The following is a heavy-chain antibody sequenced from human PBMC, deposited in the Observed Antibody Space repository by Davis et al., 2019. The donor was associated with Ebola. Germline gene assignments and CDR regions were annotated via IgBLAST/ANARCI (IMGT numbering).Heavy chain of an antibody. J-gene: IGHJ6*04. Sequence: GESLKISCATSGFTFSTYWMSWVRQAPGKGLEWVSTLGTSADTYYAESVKGRFTISRDNSKNTLYLQMNGLRAEDTAVYYCARGYCSGGSYRNYYYYGMDVWGKGTTVTVSS. CDR3: ARGYCSGGSYRNYYYYGMDV. CDR2: LGTSADT. V-gene: IGHV3-23*01. CDR1: GFTFSTYW. D-gene: IGHD2-15*01.